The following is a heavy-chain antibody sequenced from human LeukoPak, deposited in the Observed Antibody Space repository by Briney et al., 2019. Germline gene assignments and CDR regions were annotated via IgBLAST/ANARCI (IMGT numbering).Heavy chain of an antibody. D-gene: IGHD3-3*01. CDR2: IYYSGST. Sequence: SETLSLTCTVSGGSISSSSYYWGWIRQPPGKGLEWIGSIYYSGSTYYNPSLKSRVTISVDTSKNQFSLKLSSVTAADTAVYYCARASGRITIFGVVPPGGYMDVWGKGTTVTVSS. CDR3: ARASGRITIFGVVPPGGYMDV. V-gene: IGHV4-39*01. CDR1: GGSISSSSYY. J-gene: IGHJ6*03.